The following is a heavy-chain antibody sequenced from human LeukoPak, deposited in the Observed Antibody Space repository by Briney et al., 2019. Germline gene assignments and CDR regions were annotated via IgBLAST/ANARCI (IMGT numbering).Heavy chain of an antibody. D-gene: IGHD5-12*01. J-gene: IGHJ5*02. Sequence: QAGGSLSLPCESPAFNFPAYWRPWVRQDQRQGLLWVARINSDGTTTNYADSVKGRFTISRDNAKNTLFLQMNSLRAEDTAVYFCAVSNGGYGPWGQGALVTVSS. CDR3: AVSNGGYGP. V-gene: IGHV3-74*01. CDR2: INSDGTTT. CDR1: AFNFPAYW.